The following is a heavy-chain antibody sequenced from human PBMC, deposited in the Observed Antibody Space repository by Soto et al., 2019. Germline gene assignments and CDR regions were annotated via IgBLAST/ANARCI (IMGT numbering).Heavy chain of an antibody. J-gene: IGHJ6*02. Sequence: GGPLRLSCAASGFTFSSYSMNWVRQAPGKGLEWVSSISSSSSYIYYADSVKGRFTISGDNAKNSLYLQMNGLRDEDKAVYYCARDGRAGKEVYAREVMSYYYYYGMAVWGQGTTVTGSS. V-gene: IGHV3-21*01. CDR1: GFTFSSYS. CDR3: ARDGRAGKEVYAREVMSYYYYYGMAV. D-gene: IGHD2-8*01. CDR2: ISSSSSYI.